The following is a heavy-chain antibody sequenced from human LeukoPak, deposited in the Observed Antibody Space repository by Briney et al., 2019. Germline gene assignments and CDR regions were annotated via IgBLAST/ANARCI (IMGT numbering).Heavy chain of an antibody. CDR2: INHSGST. CDR1: GGSFSGYY. V-gene: IGHV4-34*01. Sequence: PSETLSLTCAVYGGSFSGYYWSWIRQPPGKGLEWIGEINHSGSTNYNPSLKSRVTISVDTSKNQFSLKLSSVTAADTAVYYFARERSSGWFDPWGQGTLVTVSS. D-gene: IGHD6-19*01. CDR3: ARERSSGWFDP. J-gene: IGHJ5*02.